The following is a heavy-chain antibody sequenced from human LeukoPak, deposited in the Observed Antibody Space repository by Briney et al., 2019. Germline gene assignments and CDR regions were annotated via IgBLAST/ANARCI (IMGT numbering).Heavy chain of an antibody. CDR3: AKEGVGRYCSGGSCFETNWFDP. Sequence: PGGSLRLSCAASGFTFSSYAMSWVRQAPGKGLEWVSAISGSGGSTYYADSVKGRFTISRDNSKNTLYLQMNSLRAEDTAVYYCAKEGVGRYCSGGSCFETNWFDPWGQGTLVTVSS. V-gene: IGHV3-23*01. D-gene: IGHD2-15*01. CDR1: GFTFSSYA. J-gene: IGHJ5*02. CDR2: ISGSGGST.